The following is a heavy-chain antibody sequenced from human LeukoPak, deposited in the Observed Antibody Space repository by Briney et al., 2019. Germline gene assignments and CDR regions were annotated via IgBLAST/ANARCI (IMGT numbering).Heavy chain of an antibody. CDR3: ARQCCRGASPGFDP. CDR1: GYTFTDYW. CDR2: IYPSDSDT. Sequence: GESLKISCKGSGYTFTDYWIAWVCQMPGKGLEWMGIIYPSDSDTRYSPSFQGQVTFSADKSINTAYLQWSSLRASDTAIYYCARQCCRGASPGFDPWGQGTLVTVSS. J-gene: IGHJ5*02. D-gene: IGHD3-10*01. V-gene: IGHV5-51*01.